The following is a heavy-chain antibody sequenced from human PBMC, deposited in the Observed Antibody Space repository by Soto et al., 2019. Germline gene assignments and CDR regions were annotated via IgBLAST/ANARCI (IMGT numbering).Heavy chain of an antibody. D-gene: IGHD3-3*01. Sequence: ASVKVSCKASGYTFTTYGIHWVRQAPGQGLEYMGWISGYNGNTKYPQRFQGRVTMTADTSRSTAYLELRSLRSEDTAVYHCARGAHGSGYAVYWGQGTLVTVPS. CDR1: GYTFTTYG. CDR2: ISGYNGNT. CDR3: ARGAHGSGYAVY. J-gene: IGHJ4*02. V-gene: IGHV1-18*01.